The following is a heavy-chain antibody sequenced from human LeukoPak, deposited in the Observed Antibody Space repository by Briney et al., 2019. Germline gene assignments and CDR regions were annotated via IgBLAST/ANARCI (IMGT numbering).Heavy chain of an antibody. Sequence: EGSLRLSCVASGLTFSGYTMNWVRQAPGKGLEWVSSITSSSTYIYYADSVRGRFTISRDNAKNSLYLQMNSLRAEDTAVYYCARDSVRHLDYWGQGTLVTVSS. CDR2: ITSSSTYI. CDR1: GLTFSGYT. CDR3: ARDSVRHLDY. J-gene: IGHJ4*02. D-gene: IGHD5/OR15-5a*01. V-gene: IGHV3-21*01.